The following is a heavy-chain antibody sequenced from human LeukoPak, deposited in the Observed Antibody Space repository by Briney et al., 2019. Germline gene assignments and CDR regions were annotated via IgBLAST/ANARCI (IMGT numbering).Heavy chain of an antibody. V-gene: IGHV4-59*01. CDR1: GGFISSYY. CDR2: IYYSGST. CDR3: AREGAMVRGVMGFDP. J-gene: IGHJ5*02. Sequence: SETLSLTCTVSGGFISSYYWSWIRKPPGKGLEWIGYIYYSGSTNYNPSLKSRVTISVDTSKNQFSLKLSSVTAADTAVYYCAREGAMVRGVMGFDPWGQGTLVTVSS. D-gene: IGHD3-10*01.